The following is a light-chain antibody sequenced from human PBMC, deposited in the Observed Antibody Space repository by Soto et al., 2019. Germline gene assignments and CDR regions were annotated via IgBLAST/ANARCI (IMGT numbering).Light chain of an antibody. CDR2: AND. CDR3: AAWDGSLNRYV. V-gene: IGLV1-44*01. Sequence: VLTQPPSASGTPGQRFTISCSGSTNNIGSSAVNWYQQLPGTAPKLLIYANDQRPSGVPARFSGSKSGTSASLAISGLQSEDEADYYCAAWDGSLNRYVFAAGTKVTVL. J-gene: IGLJ1*01. CDR1: TNNIGSSA.